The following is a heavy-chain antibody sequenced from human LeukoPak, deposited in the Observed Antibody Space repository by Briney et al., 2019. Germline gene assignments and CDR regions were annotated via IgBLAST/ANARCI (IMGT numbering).Heavy chain of an antibody. D-gene: IGHD6-19*01. CDR2: INHSGST. J-gene: IGHJ4*02. Sequence: PSETLSLTCAVYGGSFSGYYWSWIRHPPGKGLEWIGEINHSGSTNYNPSLRSRVTISVDTSKNQFSLKLSSVTAADTAVYYCASVVAVAGNDSFDYWGQGTLVTVSS. CDR3: ASVVAVAGNDSFDY. V-gene: IGHV4-34*01. CDR1: GGSFSGYY.